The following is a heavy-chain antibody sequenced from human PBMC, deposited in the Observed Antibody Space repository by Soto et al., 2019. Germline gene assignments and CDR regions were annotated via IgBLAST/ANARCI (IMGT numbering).Heavy chain of an antibody. V-gene: IGHV1-18*01. D-gene: IGHD2-2*01. J-gene: IGHJ6*02. Sequence: ASVKVSFKASGYTFTSDGISWVRQAPGQGLEWMGWISAYNGNTNYAQKLQGRVTMTTDTSTSTAYMELRSLRSDDTAVYYCAREEYCSSTSCSNYYYYGMDVWGQGTTVTVSS. CDR3: AREEYCSSTSCSNYYYYGMDV. CDR2: ISAYNGNT. CDR1: GYTFTSDG.